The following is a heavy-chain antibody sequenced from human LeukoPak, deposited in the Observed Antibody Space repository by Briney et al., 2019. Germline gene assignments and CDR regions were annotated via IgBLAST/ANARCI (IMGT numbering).Heavy chain of an antibody. CDR3: ARAPSASTVITGGFDY. Sequence: GRPLRLSCAASGFTFSTYGMHWVRQAPGKGLEWVAVISYDGNNKYYADSVKGRFTISRDNSKNTLYLQMNNLRGEDTAMYYCARAPSASTVITGGFDYWGQGTLVTVSS. J-gene: IGHJ4*02. D-gene: IGHD4-11*01. V-gene: IGHV3-30*03. CDR1: GFTFSTYG. CDR2: ISYDGNNK.